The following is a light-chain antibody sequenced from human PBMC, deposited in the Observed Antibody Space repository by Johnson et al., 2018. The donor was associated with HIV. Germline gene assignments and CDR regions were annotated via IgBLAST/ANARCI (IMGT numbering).Light chain of an antibody. CDR1: SSNIGDNY. V-gene: IGLV1-51*01. CDR2: ENN. CDR3: GTWETSLSGGGV. Sequence: QLVLTQPPSVSAAPGHNVSISCSGSSSNIGDNYISWYQQLPVAAPKLLICENNKRPSGIPDRFSGSKSGTSATLGITGLQTGDEADYYCGTWETSLSGGGVFGTGTTVTVL. J-gene: IGLJ1*01.